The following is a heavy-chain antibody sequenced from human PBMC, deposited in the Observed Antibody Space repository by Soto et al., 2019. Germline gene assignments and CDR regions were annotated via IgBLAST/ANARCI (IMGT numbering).Heavy chain of an antibody. CDR1: GFTFRNYV. V-gene: IGHV3-23*01. J-gene: IGHJ4*02. Sequence: GGSLRLSCTASGFTFRNYVMSWVRPVPGKGLEWVSAINGNGDGTYYADSVKGRFTISRDNSKNTLYLQMNSLRDEDTAVYYCARPLDYWGQGTLVTVSS. CDR2: INGNGDGT. CDR3: ARPLDY.